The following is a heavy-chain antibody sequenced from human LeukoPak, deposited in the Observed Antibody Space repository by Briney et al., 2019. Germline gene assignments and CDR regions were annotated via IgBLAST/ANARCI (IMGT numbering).Heavy chain of an antibody. D-gene: IGHD3-10*01. Sequence: GGSLRLSCAASGFTFSSYAMHWVRQAPGKGLEWVAVISYDGSNKYYADSVKGRFTISRDNSKNTLYLQMNSLRAEDTAVYYCARENLYYYAFDYWGQGTLVTVSS. CDR3: ARENLYYYAFDY. CDR2: ISYDGSNK. V-gene: IGHV3-30-3*01. J-gene: IGHJ4*02. CDR1: GFTFSSYA.